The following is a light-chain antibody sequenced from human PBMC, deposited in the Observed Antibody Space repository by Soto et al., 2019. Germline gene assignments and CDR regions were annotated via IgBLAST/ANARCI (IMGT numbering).Light chain of an antibody. CDR1: QTIRTY. J-gene: IGKJ2*01. Sequence: DIQMTQSPSSLSASLGDRVTITCRASQTIRTYVNWYQQKAGKAPKLLIYVASNLQSGVPSRFSGSGSGTDFPLTINNLQPEDFATYYCQQSYNTPRTFGQGTKLEIK. CDR3: QQSYNTPRT. V-gene: IGKV1-39*01. CDR2: VAS.